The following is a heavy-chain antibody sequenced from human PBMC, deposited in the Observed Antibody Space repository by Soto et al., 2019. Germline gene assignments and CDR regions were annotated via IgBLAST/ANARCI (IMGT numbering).Heavy chain of an antibody. CDR1: GGSISSGGYY. Sequence: SETLSLTCTVSGGSISSGGYYWSWIRQHPGKGLEWIGYIYYSGSTYYNPSLKSRVTISVDTSKNQFSLKLSSVTAADTAVYYCARVGYCSSTSCYYYFDYWGQGTLVTVSS. D-gene: IGHD2-2*01. CDR3: ARVGYCSSTSCYYYFDY. CDR2: IYYSGST. V-gene: IGHV4-31*03. J-gene: IGHJ4*02.